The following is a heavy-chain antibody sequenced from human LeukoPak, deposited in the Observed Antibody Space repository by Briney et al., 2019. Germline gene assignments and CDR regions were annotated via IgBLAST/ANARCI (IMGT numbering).Heavy chain of an antibody. Sequence: ASVKVSCKPSGFTFTSSAVQWVRQARGQRLEWIGWIVVGSGNTNYAQKFQERVSITRDMSTSTAYMELSSLRSEDTAVYYCATTTTVTTGYFQHWGQGTLVTVSS. CDR1: GFTFTSSA. J-gene: IGHJ1*01. D-gene: IGHD4-17*01. CDR3: ATTTTVTTGYFQH. V-gene: IGHV1-58*01. CDR2: IVVGSGNT.